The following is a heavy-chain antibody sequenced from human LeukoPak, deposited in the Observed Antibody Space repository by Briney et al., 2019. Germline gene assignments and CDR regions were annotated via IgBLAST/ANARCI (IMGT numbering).Heavy chain of an antibody. CDR1: GSSFTSYG. CDR3: ARGGFYYESERVAYYYMDV. V-gene: IGHV1-18*01. J-gene: IGHJ6*03. CDR2: FGTYTGNT. D-gene: IGHD3-22*01. Sequence: GASVKLSCKASGSSFTSYGITWWRHSPGQRLEYVGWFGTYTGNTNYGQKFKGGVTMTTDTSTSTAYMELRSLRSDDTAVYVCARGGFYYESERVAYYYMDVWGKGTTVTVSS.